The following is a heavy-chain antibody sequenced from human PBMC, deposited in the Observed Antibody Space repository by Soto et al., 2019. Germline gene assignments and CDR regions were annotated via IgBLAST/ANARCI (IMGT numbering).Heavy chain of an antibody. D-gene: IGHD2-2*01. CDR1: GGSIDRSNYY. J-gene: IGHJ5*02. CDR3: ARDCSSTSCKGTNWFDP. CDR2: TYYNGNA. V-gene: IGHV4-39*02. Sequence: PSETLSLTCNVSGGSIDRSNYYWDWLRQPPGKGLEWIGTTYYNGNAYYNPSLKSRVSMSVDTSKNQFSLQLNSVTPEDTAVYYCARDCSSTSCKGTNWFDPWGQGTLVTVSS.